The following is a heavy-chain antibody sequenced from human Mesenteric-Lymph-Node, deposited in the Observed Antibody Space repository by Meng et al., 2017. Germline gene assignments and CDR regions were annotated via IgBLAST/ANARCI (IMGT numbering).Heavy chain of an antibody. V-gene: IGHV3-23*01. CDR1: GFTFSKYA. CDR3: ARVEWQQLVSDRYYYYGLDV. CDR2: VSGSGGRT. Sequence: GGSLRLSCAASGFTFSKYAMSWVRQAPGKGLEWVSTVSGSGGRTDYADSVKGRFTISRDKSDNTLFLQMDSLRAEDTAVYYCARVEWQQLVSDRYYYYGLDVWGQGTTVTVSS. D-gene: IGHD6-13*01. J-gene: IGHJ6*02.